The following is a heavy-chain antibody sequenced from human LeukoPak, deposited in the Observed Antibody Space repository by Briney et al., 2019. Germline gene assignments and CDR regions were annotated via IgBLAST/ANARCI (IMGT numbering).Heavy chain of an antibody. CDR3: ASLLRYSSGWLYAFDI. CDR1: GFTFSSYA. CDR2: IQYSGST. Sequence: GSLRLSCAASGFTFSSYAMSWVRQPPEKGLEWIGSIQYSGSTYHNPSLKSRVTISVDTSKNQFSLKLSSVTAADTAVYYCASLLRYSSGWLYAFDIWGQGTMVTVSS. V-gene: IGHV4-39*01. J-gene: IGHJ3*02. D-gene: IGHD6-19*01.